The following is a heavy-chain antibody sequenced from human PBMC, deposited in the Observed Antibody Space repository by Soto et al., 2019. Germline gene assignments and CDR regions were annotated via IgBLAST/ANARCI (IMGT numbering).Heavy chain of an antibody. Sequence: GGSLRLSCAASGFIFTNYAMSWVRQAPGKGLEWVSTITASGSRTDYADFVKGRFTISRDISKNTLYLQMNSLKAEDTAVYHCAKELGDTSWLDFDSWGQGTLVTVSS. V-gene: IGHV3-23*01. CDR2: ITASGSRT. CDR3: AKELGDTSWLDFDS. D-gene: IGHD2-2*01. J-gene: IGHJ4*02. CDR1: GFIFTNYA.